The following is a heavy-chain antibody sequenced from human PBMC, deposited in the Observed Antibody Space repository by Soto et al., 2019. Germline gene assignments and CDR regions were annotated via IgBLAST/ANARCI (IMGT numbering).Heavy chain of an antibody. V-gene: IGHV3-33*01. Sequence: QVQLVESRGGVVQPGRSLRLSCAAPGFTFSNYGMHWVRQAPGKGLEWVAVIWYDGSNKYYADSVKGRFTISRDNSKNTLYLQMNSLRAEDTAVYYCARHRYGSGSYYIDYCGQGTLVTVSS. D-gene: IGHD3-10*01. CDR2: IWYDGSNK. CDR1: GFTFSNYG. CDR3: ARHRYGSGSYYIDY. J-gene: IGHJ4*02.